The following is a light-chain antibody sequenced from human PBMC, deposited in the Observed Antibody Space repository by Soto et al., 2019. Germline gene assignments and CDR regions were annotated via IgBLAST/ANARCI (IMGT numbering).Light chain of an antibody. J-gene: IGKJ4*01. Sequence: IVLTQSPATLSLSPGERATLSCRASQRVSSNLAWYQQKPGQAPRLLMFRTSSRATGFPARFSGSGSGTEFNLTISSLQSEDFGVYYCQQYNNWPRATFGGGTKVDIK. V-gene: IGKV3-15*01. CDR1: QRVSSN. CDR2: RTS. CDR3: QQYNNWPRAT.